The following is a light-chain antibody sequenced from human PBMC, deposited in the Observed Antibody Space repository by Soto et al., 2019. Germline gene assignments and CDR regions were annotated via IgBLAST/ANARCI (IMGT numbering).Light chain of an antibody. CDR1: QSXXXX. Sequence: DIPMTQSPSSLSASVGDRVTITCRPSQSXXXXLNWYQQKSGKAPKVLIFGVSGLQNGVPSRFSGSVSGTDFTLTISSLQPEDFATYYCQQTYSVPYTFGQGTKLEIK. J-gene: IGKJ2*01. CDR2: GVS. CDR3: QQTYSVPYT. V-gene: IGKV1-39*01.